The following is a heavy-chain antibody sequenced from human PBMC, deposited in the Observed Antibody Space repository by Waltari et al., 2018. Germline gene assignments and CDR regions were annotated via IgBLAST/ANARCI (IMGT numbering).Heavy chain of an antibody. V-gene: IGHV4-4*02. Sequence: QLQVQESGPALVKPSRIHCLTLSVPGESMSSSYCCSRVRQPPGKGLEWMGQVRGDGKTNYNPSFASRVTISLDTYNKQFSLKVTSATAADTAVYYCARDRGRGLYLDSWGPGILVTVSP. J-gene: IGHJ4*02. D-gene: IGHD2-15*01. CDR3: ARDRGRGLYLDS. CDR2: VRGDGKT. CDR1: GESMSSSYC.